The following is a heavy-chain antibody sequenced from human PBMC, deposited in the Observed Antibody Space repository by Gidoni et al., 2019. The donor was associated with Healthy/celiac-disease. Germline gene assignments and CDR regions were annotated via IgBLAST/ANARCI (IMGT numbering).Heavy chain of an antibody. CDR3: ARDLGDSSLGAFDI. CDR1: GYTFPSYY. J-gene: IGHJ3*02. Sequence: QVQLVQSGAEVKKPGASVKCSCKASGYTFPSYYMHWGRQDPGQGLEWMGIINPSGGSTSDAKKFQGRVTMTRDTSTSTVYRELSSLRSEETAVYYCARDLGDSSLGAFDIWGQGTMVTVSS. D-gene: IGHD3-22*01. V-gene: IGHV1-46*01. CDR2: INPSGGST.